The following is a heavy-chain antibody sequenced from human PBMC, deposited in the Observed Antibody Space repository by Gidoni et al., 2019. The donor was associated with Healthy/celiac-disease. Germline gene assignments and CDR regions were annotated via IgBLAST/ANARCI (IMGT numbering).Heavy chain of an antibody. CDR3: ARVSSGCSGGSCYFSGFDY. Sequence: QVQLQESGPGLVKPSQTLSLTCTVSGGSIRSGGYYWSWIRQHPGKGLEWIGYFYYSGSTYYNPSLNSLVTISVDTSKNQFSLKLSSVTAADTAVYYCARVSSGCSGGSCYFSGFDYWGQGTLVTVSS. J-gene: IGHJ4*02. D-gene: IGHD2-15*01. V-gene: IGHV4-31*01. CDR1: GGSIRSGGYY. CDR2: FYYSGST.